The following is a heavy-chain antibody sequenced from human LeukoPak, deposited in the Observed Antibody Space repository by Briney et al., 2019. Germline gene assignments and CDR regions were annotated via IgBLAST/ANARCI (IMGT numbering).Heavy chain of an antibody. CDR2: IIPLFGTA. D-gene: IGHD2-8*01. CDR1: VGPFSSSA. V-gene: IGHV1-69*05. CDR3: ARARCTNGVCLLNWFDP. J-gene: IGHJ5*02. Sequence: ATVKVSCKASVGPFSSSAISWVRQAPGQGLVGMGSIIPLFGTANYAQRFQGRVTFTTDESTITAYMELSSLRSEDTAVYYCARARCTNGVCLLNWFDPWGQGTLVTVSS.